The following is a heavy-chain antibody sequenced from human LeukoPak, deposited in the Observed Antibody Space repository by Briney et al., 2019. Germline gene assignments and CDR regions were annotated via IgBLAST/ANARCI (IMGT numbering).Heavy chain of an antibody. J-gene: IGHJ6*03. CDR1: RSVISALS. V-gene: IGHV1-24*01. Sequence: ASVKVSCKVSRSVISALSIHWVRQAPGKGLEWMGHYDPEEGERLYAQKFQGRLTMTEDTSTDTAYMELSSLTSEDTAVYFCTIDKESTTWNYYYYMEVWGKGTTVTVSS. CDR2: YDPEEGER. D-gene: IGHD5/OR15-5a*01. CDR3: TIDKESTTWNYYYYMEV.